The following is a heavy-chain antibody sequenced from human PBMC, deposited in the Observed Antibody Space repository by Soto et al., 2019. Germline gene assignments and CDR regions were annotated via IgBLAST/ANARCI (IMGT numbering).Heavy chain of an antibody. CDR2: MYYSGST. CDR1: GGSISSYY. D-gene: IGHD3-3*01. Sequence: QVQLQESGPGLVKPSETLSLTCTVSGGSISSYYLSWIRQPPGKGLEWIGYMYYSGSTNYKPSLKSRVTISIDTSRNQFSLQLSSVTAADTAVYYCARGTFGVVKYWGQGTLVTVSS. V-gene: IGHV4-59*01. J-gene: IGHJ4*02. CDR3: ARGTFGVVKY.